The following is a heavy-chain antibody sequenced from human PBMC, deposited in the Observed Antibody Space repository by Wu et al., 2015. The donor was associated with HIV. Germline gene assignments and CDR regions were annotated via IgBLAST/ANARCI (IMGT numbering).Heavy chain of an antibody. CDR2: LYHTGST. Sequence: QVQLQESGPGLVKPSETLSLTCVVSGTSVSSDYYWGWIRQTPGKGLEWIGTLYHTGSTYYNPSLKSRVTISVDTSQNHFSLKLNSVDRRPDTAVYYCARHSGGWHSGAEYIXHWGQGTWSPSP. CDR3: ARHSGGWHSGAEYIXH. J-gene: IGHJ1*01. D-gene: IGHD6-19*01. V-gene: IGHV4-38-2*01. CDR1: GTSVSSDYY.